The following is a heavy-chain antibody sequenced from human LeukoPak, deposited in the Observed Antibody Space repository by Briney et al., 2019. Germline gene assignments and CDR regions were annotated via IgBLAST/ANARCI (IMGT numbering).Heavy chain of an antibody. CDR1: GLKFDDYG. V-gene: IGHV3-20*04. J-gene: IGHJ4*02. Sequence: GGSLRLSCAASGLKFDDYGMSWVRQAPGKGLEWVSGLNWNGGSTGYADSVKGRFTISRDNAKNSLYLQMNSLRAEDTALYYCARGATGTTFDYWGQGTLVTVSS. CDR2: LNWNGGST. D-gene: IGHD1-1*01. CDR3: ARGATGTTFDY.